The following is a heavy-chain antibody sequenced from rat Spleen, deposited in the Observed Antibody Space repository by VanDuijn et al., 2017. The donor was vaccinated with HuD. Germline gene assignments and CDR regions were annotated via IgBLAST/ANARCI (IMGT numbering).Heavy chain of an antibody. CDR2: IWTGGGT. J-gene: IGHJ4*01. CDR3: ARDVANYYAGTYGVMAA. Sequence: QVQLRESGPGLLQPSQTLSLTCTVSGFSLTSYNVHWVRQPTGKGLEWMGVIWTGGGTDYNSALESRLSISRDTSKSQVFLKMNSLKTEDIATYYCARDVANYYAGTYGVMAAWGQGASVTVSS. D-gene: IGHD1-12*02. V-gene: IGHV2-30*01. CDR1: GFSLTSYN.